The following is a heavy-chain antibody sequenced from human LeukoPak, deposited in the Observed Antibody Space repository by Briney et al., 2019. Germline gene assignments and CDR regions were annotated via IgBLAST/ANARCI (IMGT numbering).Heavy chain of an antibody. Sequence: GGSLRLSCAASGFTFSDYSMNWVRQAPGTGLEWVSYINSGSSTIYYVDSEEGRFTISRDNAKNSLYLQMNSLRDEDTAVYHCARTRSKVGTPTFDYWGQGTLVTVSS. CDR3: ARTRSKVGTPTFDY. D-gene: IGHD4-23*01. J-gene: IGHJ4*02. CDR2: INSGSSTI. V-gene: IGHV3-48*02. CDR1: GFTFSDYS.